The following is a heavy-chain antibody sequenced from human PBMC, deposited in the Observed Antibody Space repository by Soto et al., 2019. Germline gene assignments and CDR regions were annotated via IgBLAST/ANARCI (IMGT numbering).Heavy chain of an antibody. J-gene: IGHJ4*02. CDR3: AREVGYGDFSAALLD. CDR1: GGTFSSYA. D-gene: IGHD4-17*01. CDR2: IIPIFGTA. V-gene: IGHV1-69*13. Sequence: SVKVSCKASGGTFSSYAISWVRQAPGQGLEWMGGIIPIFGTANYAQNFQGRVTITADQSTSTAYMELNSLRSDDTAVYYCAREVGYGDFSAALLDWGQGTLVTVSS.